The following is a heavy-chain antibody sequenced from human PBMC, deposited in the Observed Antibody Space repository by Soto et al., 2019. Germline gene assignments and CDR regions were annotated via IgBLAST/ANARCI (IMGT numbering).Heavy chain of an antibody. CDR3: AKDKGRNDIDD. Sequence: QVQLVESGGGVVQPGRSLRLSCAASGLTFSAAGMHWVRQAPGNGLDWVAFISNDGMSEPYADSMKGRFTISRDNSQNTLSLQRNILRVEDTAVYYCAKDKGRNDIDDWGQGTMVSVSS. CDR2: ISNDGMSE. D-gene: IGHD1-1*01. J-gene: IGHJ4*02. V-gene: IGHV3-30*18. CDR1: GLTFSAAG.